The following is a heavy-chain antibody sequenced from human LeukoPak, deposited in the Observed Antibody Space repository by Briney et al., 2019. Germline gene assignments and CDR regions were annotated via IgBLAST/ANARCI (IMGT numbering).Heavy chain of an antibody. D-gene: IGHD3-10*01. Sequence: GGSLRLSCAASGFTFSSYSMNWVRQAPGKGLEWVSSISSSSSYIYYADSVKGRFTISRDNAKNSLYLQMNSLRVEDTAVYYCARDGPNAGKDYEYWGQGTLVTVSS. CDR3: ARDGPNAGKDYEY. CDR2: ISSSSSYI. CDR1: GFTFSSYS. J-gene: IGHJ4*02. V-gene: IGHV3-21*01.